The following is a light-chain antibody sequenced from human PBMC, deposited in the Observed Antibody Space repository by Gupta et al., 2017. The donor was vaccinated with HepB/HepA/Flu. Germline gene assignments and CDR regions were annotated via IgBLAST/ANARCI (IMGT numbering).Light chain of an antibody. CDR2: GAS. CDR1: QSVSSSY. V-gene: IGKV3-20*01. J-gene: IGKJ5*01. CDR3: QYYSGSPT. Sequence: EIVLTQSPGTLSLSPGERATLSFMASQSVSSSYLAWYQQKPGQAPRLIIYGASSSATGRPHRFSGSGYAXDFTLTXSIRETEDFAVYYLQYYSGSPTFGXGTRLEMK.